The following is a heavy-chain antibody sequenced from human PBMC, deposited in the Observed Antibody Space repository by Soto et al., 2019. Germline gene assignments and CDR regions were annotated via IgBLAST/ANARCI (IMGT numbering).Heavy chain of an antibody. CDR3: ATTSSCAY. V-gene: IGHV3-7*01. J-gene: IGHJ4*02. D-gene: IGHD2-2*01. CDR1: GFTFSSSW. CDR2: INQDGSER. Sequence: EVQLVESGGGLVQPGGSQRLSCAASGFTFSSSWMSWVRQAPGRGLEWVANINQDGSERNYVDSVKGRIIISRDNTKNSLYLQMNDLRAEDTAMYYCATTSSCAYWGQGTLVTVSS.